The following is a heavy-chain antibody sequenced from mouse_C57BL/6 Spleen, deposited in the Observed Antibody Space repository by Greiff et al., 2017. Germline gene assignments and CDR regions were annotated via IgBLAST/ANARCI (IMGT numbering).Heavy chain of an antibody. CDR3: ARGSNYVGDFDY. CDR2: INPGSGGT. D-gene: IGHD2-5*01. Sequence: QVQLQQSGAELVRPGTSVKVSCKASGYAFTNYLIEWVKQRPGQGLEWIGVINPGSGGTNYNEKFKGKATLTADKSSSTAYMQLSSLTSEDSAVYFGARGSNYVGDFDYWGQGTTLTVSS. J-gene: IGHJ2*01. V-gene: IGHV1-54*01. CDR1: GYAFTNYL.